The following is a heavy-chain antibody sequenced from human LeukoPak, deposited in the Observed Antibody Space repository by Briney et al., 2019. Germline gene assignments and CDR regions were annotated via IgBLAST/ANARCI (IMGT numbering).Heavy chain of an antibody. CDR1: GYTFTGYY. CDR2: INPNSGGT. Sequence: ASVKVPCKASGYTFTGYYMHWVRQAPGQGLEWMGWINPNSGGTNYAQKFQGRVTMTRDTSISTAYMELSRLRSDDTAVYYCARASTVTKNFGATMGYWGQGTLVTVSS. D-gene: IGHD1-26*01. J-gene: IGHJ4*02. CDR3: ARASTVTKNFGATMGY. V-gene: IGHV1-2*02.